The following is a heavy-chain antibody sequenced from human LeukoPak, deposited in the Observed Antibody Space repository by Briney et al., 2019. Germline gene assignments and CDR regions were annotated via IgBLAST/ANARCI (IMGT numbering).Heavy chain of an antibody. CDR1: GGFISSYY. CDR2: IYYSGTT. J-gene: IGHJ3*02. Sequence: PSETLSLTCTVSGGFISSYYWNWIRQPPGKGLEWIGYIYYSGTTNYNPSLKGRVTISVDTSKNQFSLKLSSVTAADTAVYYCARVTCTSTSCYRKDAFDIWGQGTMVTVSS. D-gene: IGHD2-2*01. V-gene: IGHV4-59*01. CDR3: ARVTCTSTSCYRKDAFDI.